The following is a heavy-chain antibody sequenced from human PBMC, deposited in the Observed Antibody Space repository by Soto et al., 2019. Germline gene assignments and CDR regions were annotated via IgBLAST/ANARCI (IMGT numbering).Heavy chain of an antibody. J-gene: IGHJ3*02. D-gene: IGHD5-18*01. CDR2: ISYDGSNK. CDR3: ARDDGYSYGYSPDAFDI. CDR1: GFTFSSYA. V-gene: IGHV3-30-3*01. Sequence: GGSLRLSCAASGFTFSSYAMHWVRQAPGKGLEWVAVISYDGSNKYYADSVKGRFTISRDDSKNTLYLQMNSLRAEDTAVYYCARDDGYSYGYSPDAFDIWGQGTMVTVSS.